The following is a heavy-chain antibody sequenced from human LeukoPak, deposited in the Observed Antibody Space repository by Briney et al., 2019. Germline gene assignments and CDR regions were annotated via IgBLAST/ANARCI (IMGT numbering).Heavy chain of an antibody. CDR2: VSSSGERM. CDR3: AREGGGFDY. J-gene: IGHJ4*02. D-gene: IGHD3-16*01. CDR1: GFTFNTYN. V-gene: IGHV3-48*01. Sequence: GGSLRLSCAASGFTFNTYNMNWVRQAPGKGLEWVSYVSSSGERMYYADSVRGRFTVSRDTAKNLLYLQMNSLRAEDTAVYYCAREGGGFDYWGQGTLVSVSP.